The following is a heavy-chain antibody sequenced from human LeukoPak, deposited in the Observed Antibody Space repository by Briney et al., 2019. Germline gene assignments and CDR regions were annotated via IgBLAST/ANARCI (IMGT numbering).Heavy chain of an antibody. V-gene: IGHV3-30*04. CDR3: ARDPQY. CDR2: ISFDGSNK. CDR1: GFTFSSYA. J-gene: IGHJ4*02. Sequence: GRSLRLSCAASGFTFSSYAMHWVRQAPGKGLEWVAVISFDGSNKYYADSVKGRSTISRDNSKNTLYLQMNSLRAGDTAVYYCARDPQYWGQGTLVTVSS.